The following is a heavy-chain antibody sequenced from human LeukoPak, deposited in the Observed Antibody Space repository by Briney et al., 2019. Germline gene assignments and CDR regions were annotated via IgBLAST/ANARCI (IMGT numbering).Heavy chain of an antibody. D-gene: IGHD4-23*01. CDR1: GFTFSSYS. V-gene: IGHV3-23*01. CDR3: AKSYGGKERYFDY. Sequence: PGGSLRLSCAASGFTFSSYSMNWVRQAPGKGLEWVSAISGSGGSTYYADSVKGRFTISRDNSKNTLYLQMNSLRAEDTAVYYCAKSYGGKERYFDYWGQGTLVTVSS. CDR2: ISGSGGST. J-gene: IGHJ4*02.